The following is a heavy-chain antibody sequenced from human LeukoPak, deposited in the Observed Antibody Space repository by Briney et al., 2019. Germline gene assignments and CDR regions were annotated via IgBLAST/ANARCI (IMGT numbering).Heavy chain of an antibody. CDR1: GYTFTGYY. J-gene: IGHJ6*03. D-gene: IGHD3-3*01. Sequence: ASVKVSCKASGYTFTGYYMHWVRRAPGQGLEWMGWINPNSGGTNYAQKFQGRVTMTRDTSISTAYMELSRLRSDDTAVYYCARAPRCYDFWSGNTRGGGVTARGRYYYMDVWGKGTTVTVSS. CDR2: INPNSGGT. V-gene: IGHV1-2*02. CDR3: ARAPRCYDFWSGNTRGGGVTARGRYYYMDV.